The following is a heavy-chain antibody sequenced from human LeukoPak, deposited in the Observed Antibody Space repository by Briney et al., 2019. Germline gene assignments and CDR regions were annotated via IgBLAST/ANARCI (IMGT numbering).Heavy chain of an antibody. J-gene: IGHJ3*02. CDR3: ASGGLIIVVVPEYDAFDI. CDR1: GFTFSSYS. D-gene: IGHD2-2*01. CDR2: ISSSSSYI. Sequence: PGGSLRLSCAASGFTFSSYSMNWVRQAPGKGLEWVSSISSSSSYIYYADSVKGRFTISRDNAKNSLYLQMNSLRAEDTAVYYCASGGLIIVVVPEYDAFDIWGQGTMVTVSS. V-gene: IGHV3-21*01.